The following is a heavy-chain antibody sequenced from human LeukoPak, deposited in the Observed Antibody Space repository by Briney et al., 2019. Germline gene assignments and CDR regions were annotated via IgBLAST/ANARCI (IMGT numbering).Heavy chain of an antibody. V-gene: IGHV4-38-2*01. CDR2: IYHSGST. CDR1: GYSISSGYY. D-gene: IGHD2-2*01. J-gene: IGHJ5*02. Sequence: SETLSLTCAVSGYSISSGYYWGRIRQPPGKGLEWIGSIYHSGSTYYNPSLKSRVTISVDTSKNQFSLKLSSVTAADTAVYYCARQHVARGIVVVPAAILFDPWGQGTLVTVSS. CDR3: ARQHVARGIVVVPAAILFDP.